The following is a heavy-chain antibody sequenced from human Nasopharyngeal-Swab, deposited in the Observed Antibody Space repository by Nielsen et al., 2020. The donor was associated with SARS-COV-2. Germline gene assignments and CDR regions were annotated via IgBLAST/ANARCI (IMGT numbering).Heavy chain of an antibody. CDR3: ARDPPSYCSGGSCYSDY. Sequence: GGSLRLSCAASGFTFSSYAMSWVRQAPGKGLDWVSAISGSGGSTYYADSVKGRFTISRDNSKNTLYLQMNSLRAEDTAVYYCARDPPSYCSGGSCYSDYWGQGTLVTVSS. J-gene: IGHJ4*02. CDR1: GFTFSSYA. CDR2: ISGSGGST. D-gene: IGHD2-15*01. V-gene: IGHV3-23*01.